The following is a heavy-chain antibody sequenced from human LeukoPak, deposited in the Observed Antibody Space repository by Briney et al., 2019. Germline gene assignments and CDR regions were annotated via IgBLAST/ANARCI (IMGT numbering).Heavy chain of an antibody. CDR1: GGSISRGGYN. D-gene: IGHD2-21*02. Sequence: SETLSLTCTVSGGSISRGGYNWSWIRQHPGKGLEWIGCIYYSGGTYYNPSLRSRVTMSVDTSKNPFSLDLSSVTAADTAVYYCARDCGGVSYPRYYYGMDVWGQGTTVTVSS. V-gene: IGHV4-31*03. CDR3: ARDCGGVSYPRYYYGMDV. CDR2: IYYSGGT. J-gene: IGHJ6*02.